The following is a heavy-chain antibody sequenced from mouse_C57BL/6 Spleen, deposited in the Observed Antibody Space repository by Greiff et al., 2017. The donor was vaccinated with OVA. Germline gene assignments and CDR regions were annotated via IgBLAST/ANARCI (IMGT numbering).Heavy chain of an antibody. CDR3: AKDYGRSYVAGYYYDD. Sequence: QVQLQQPGAELVRPGTSVKLSCKASGYTFTSYWMHWVKQRPGQGLEWIGVIDPSDSYTNYNQKFKGKATLTVDTSSSTAYMQLSSLTSEDSAVYYCAKDYGRSYVAGYYYDDWGQGTTLTVSS. J-gene: IGHJ2*01. CDR2: IDPSDSYT. V-gene: IGHV1-59*01. CDR1: GYTFTSYW. D-gene: IGHD1-1*01.